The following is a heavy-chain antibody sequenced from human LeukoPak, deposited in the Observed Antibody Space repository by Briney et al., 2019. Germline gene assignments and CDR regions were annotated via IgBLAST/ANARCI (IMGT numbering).Heavy chain of an antibody. Sequence: KASETLSLTCTVSGGSIISTTYYWGWIRQPPGEGLEWIGSIDYSGSTNYNPSLKSRVTMSVDTSKNQFSLKLSSVTAADTAMYYCARSNTAMVDYWGQGTLVTVSS. CDR2: IDYSGST. CDR3: ARSNTAMVDY. CDR1: GGSIISTTYY. V-gene: IGHV4-39*07. J-gene: IGHJ4*02. D-gene: IGHD5-18*01.